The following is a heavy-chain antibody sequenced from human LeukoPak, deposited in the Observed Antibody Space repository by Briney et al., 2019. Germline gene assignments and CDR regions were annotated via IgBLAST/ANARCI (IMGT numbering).Heavy chain of an antibody. CDR2: INPTGGST. Sequence: ASVKVSCKASGYTFTSYDINWVRQAPGQGLEWMGMINPTGGSTSYAQKFQGRVIMTRDMSTSTVYMELSSLRSDDTAVYFCARETPGINLWGQGTLVTVSS. V-gene: IGHV1-46*01. J-gene: IGHJ5*02. CDR3: ARETPGINL. D-gene: IGHD3-10*01. CDR1: GYTFTSYD.